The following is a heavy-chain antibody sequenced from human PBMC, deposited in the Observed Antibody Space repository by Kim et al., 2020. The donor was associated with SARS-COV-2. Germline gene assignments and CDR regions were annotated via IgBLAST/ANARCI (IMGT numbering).Heavy chain of an antibody. CDR3: ARDGGYSGFGYFQH. D-gene: IGHD5-12*01. CDR1: GFTFSSYG. CDR2: IWYDGSNK. V-gene: IGHV3-33*01. J-gene: IGHJ1*01. Sequence: GGSLRLSCAASGFTFSSYGMHWVRQAPGKGLEWVAVIWYDGSNKYYADSVKGRFTISRDNSKNTLYLQMNSLRAEDTAVYYCARDGGYSGFGYFQHWGQGTLVTVSS.